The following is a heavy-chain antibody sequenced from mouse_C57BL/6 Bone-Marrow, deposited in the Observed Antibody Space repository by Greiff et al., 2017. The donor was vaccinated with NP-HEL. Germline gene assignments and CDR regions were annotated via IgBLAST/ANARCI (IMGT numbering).Heavy chain of an antibody. CDR2: IWWDDDK. Sequence: QVTLKVSGPGILQPSQTLSLSCSFSGFSLSTFGMGVGWIRQPSGKGLEWLAHIWWDDDKYYNPALKSRLTIYKDTSKNQVFLKIANVDTADTATYYCARSIYDGYLYAMDYWGQGTSVTVSS. CDR1: GFSLSTFGMG. V-gene: IGHV8-8*01. CDR3: ARSIYDGYLYAMDY. D-gene: IGHD2-3*01. J-gene: IGHJ4*01.